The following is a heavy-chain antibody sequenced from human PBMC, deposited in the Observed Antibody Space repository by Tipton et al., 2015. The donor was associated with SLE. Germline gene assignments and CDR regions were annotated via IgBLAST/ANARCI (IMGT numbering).Heavy chain of an antibody. J-gene: IGHJ6*03. CDR1: GGSISSYY. V-gene: IGHV4-59*01. CDR3: ARAQSCPARAYYMDA. Sequence: LRLSCTVSGGSISSYYWRWIRQPPGKGLEWIGYIYCSGSTNYNPTLKSRVTISVDTSKNQFSLKPSSVTAADSAVYYCARAQSCPARAYYMDAWGIGASVTVS. CDR2: IYCSGST.